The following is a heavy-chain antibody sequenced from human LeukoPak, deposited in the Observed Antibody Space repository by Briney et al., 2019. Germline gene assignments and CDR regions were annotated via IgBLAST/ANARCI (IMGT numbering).Heavy chain of an antibody. V-gene: IGHV4-30-2*01. CDR3: ARAERNYDFWSGYPMADY. Sequence: SETLSLTCTVSGGSISSGGYYWSWIRQPPGKGLEWIGYIYHSGSTYYNPSLKSRVTISVDRSKNQFSLKLSSVTAADTAVYYCARAERNYDFWSGYPMADYWGQGTLVTVSS. D-gene: IGHD3-3*01. CDR1: GGSISSGGYY. J-gene: IGHJ4*02. CDR2: IYHSGST.